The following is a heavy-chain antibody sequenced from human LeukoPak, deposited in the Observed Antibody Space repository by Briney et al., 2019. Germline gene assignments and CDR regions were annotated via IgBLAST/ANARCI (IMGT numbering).Heavy chain of an antibody. Sequence: GGSLRLSCAASGFTFSSYAMSWVRQAPGKGLEWVSSIDTSSSYADSVRGRFTISRDNAKNSLYLQMNSLRAEDTAVYYCTRDHNGSQFLLDIYYYFGMDVWGHGTTVTVSS. D-gene: IGHD5-12*01. CDR3: TRDHNGSQFLLDIYYYFGMDV. J-gene: IGHJ6*02. CDR2: IDTSSS. V-gene: IGHV3-21*01. CDR1: GFTFSSYA.